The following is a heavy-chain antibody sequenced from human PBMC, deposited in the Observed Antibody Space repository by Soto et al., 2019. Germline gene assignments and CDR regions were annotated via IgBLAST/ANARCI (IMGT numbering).Heavy chain of an antibody. J-gene: IGHJ5*02. D-gene: IGHD6-13*01. CDR2: IYYSGST. Sequence: SQTLSLPCTVSGDSVSSGSYYWSWIRQPPGKGLEWIGYIYYSGSTNYNPSLKSRVTISVDTSKNQFSLKLSSVTAADTAVYYCARDNWDSSSWYETRFWFDPWGQGTLVTVSS. CDR1: GDSVSSGSYY. V-gene: IGHV4-61*01. CDR3: ARDNWDSSSWYETRFWFDP.